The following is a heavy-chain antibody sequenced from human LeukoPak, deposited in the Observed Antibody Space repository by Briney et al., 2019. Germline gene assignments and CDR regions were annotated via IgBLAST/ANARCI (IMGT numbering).Heavy chain of an antibody. D-gene: IGHD2-15*01. CDR3: AGTETSGYCSGGSCYPHPRGGPYYFDH. V-gene: IGHV4-34*01. CDR1: GGSFSGYY. J-gene: IGHJ4*02. Sequence: SETLSLTCAVYGGSFSGYYWSWIRQPPGKGLEWIGEINRSGSTNYNPSLKSRVTISVDTSKNQFSLKLSSVTAADTAVYYCAGTETSGYCSGGSCYPHPRGGPYYFDHWGQGTLVTVSS. CDR2: INRSGST.